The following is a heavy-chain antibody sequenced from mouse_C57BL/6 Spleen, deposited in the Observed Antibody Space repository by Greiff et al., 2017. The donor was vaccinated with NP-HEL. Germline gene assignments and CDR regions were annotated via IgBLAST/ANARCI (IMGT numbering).Heavy chain of an antibody. Sequence: QVQLKQPGAELVKPGASVKMSCKASGYTFTSYWITWVKQRPGQGLEWIGDIYPGSGSTNYNEKFKSKATLTVDTSSSTAYMQLSSLTSEDSAVYYCARGIYYDYAWFAYWGQGTLVTVSA. CDR2: IYPGSGST. CDR3: ARGIYYDYAWFAY. V-gene: IGHV1-55*01. CDR1: GYTFTSYW. D-gene: IGHD2-4*01. J-gene: IGHJ3*01.